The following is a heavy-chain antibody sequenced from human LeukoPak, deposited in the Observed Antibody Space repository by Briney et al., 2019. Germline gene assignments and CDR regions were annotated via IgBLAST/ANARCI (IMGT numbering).Heavy chain of an antibody. CDR2: IYYSGST. D-gene: IGHD3-10*01. V-gene: IGHV4-59*01. CDR1: GGSISSYY. Sequence: SETLSLTCTASGGSISSYYWSWIRQPPGKGLEWIGYIYYSGSTNYNPSLKSRVTISVDTSKNQFSLKLSSVTAADTAVYYCARATRGFDYWGQGTLVTVSS. CDR3: ARATRGFDY. J-gene: IGHJ4*02.